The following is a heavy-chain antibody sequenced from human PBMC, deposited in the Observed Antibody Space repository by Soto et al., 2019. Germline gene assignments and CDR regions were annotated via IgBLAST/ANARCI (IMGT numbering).Heavy chain of an antibody. CDR3: ARDPNGDYVGALEI. CDR1: GFTFSYYA. V-gene: IGHV3-64*02. D-gene: IGHD4-17*01. J-gene: IGHJ3*02. CDR2: ITSNGGKT. Sequence: GGSLRLSCAASGFTFSYYAMHWVRQAPGKGLEYVSAITSNGGKTFYADSVRGKFTISRDNSKNTLYLQMGGLRLEDMGVYYCARDPNGDYVGALEIWGQGTMVTVSS.